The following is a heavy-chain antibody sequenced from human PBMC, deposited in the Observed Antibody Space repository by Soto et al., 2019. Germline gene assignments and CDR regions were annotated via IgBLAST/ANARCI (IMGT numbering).Heavy chain of an antibody. J-gene: IGHJ6*03. Sequence: EVQLVESGGGLVQPGGSLKLSCAASGFTFSGSAMHWVRQASGKGLEWVGRIRSKANIYETAYAASVKGRFTISRDDSKNTAYLKMNSLKTEDTAVYYCTKGYRSSSAWEIYMDVWGKGTTVTVSS. V-gene: IGHV3-73*01. CDR1: GFTFSGSA. D-gene: IGHD6-6*01. CDR2: IRSKANIYET. CDR3: TKGYRSSSAWEIYMDV.